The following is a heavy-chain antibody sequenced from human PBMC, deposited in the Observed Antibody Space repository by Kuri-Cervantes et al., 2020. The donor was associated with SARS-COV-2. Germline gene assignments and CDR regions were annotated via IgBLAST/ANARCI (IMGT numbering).Heavy chain of an antibody. D-gene: IGHD3-16*01. V-gene: IGHV4-59*01. CDR1: GDSISSYY. Sequence: SETLSLTCTVSGDSISSYYWGWIRQPPGKGLEWIGYIYYSGSTKYNPSPKSRVTISLNTSKNQFSLKLSSVTAADTAVYYCARGGGYDYPHYWGQGTLVTVSS. CDR2: IYYSGST. J-gene: IGHJ4*02. CDR3: ARGGGYDYPHY.